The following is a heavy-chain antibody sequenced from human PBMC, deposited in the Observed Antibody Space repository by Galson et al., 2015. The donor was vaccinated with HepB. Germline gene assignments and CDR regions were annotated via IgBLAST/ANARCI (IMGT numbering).Heavy chain of an antibody. J-gene: IGHJ4*02. CDR3: ARGIRKAVDYYFDY. CDR1: GFTFSNYA. CDR2: ISGSGTDT. V-gene: IGHV3-23*01. Sequence: LRLSCAASGFTFSNYAMSWVRQAPGKGLEWVSAISGSGTDTYHADSVKGRFTISRDNSKNTLYLQMNSLRAEDTAAYYCARGIRKAVDYYFDYWGQGTLVTVSS. D-gene: IGHD6-19*01.